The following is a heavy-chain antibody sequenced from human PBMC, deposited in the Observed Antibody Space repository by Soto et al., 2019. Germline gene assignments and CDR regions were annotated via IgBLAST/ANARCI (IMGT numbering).Heavy chain of an antibody. CDR3: ASNPTYYYDSSSVPPAFDI. D-gene: IGHD3-22*01. Sequence: VKVSCKASASTFTSYSSSWLRQAPGQGPEWMGGIIPIFGTANYAQKFQGRVTITADESTSTAYMELSSLRSEDTAVYYCASNPTYYYDSSSVPPAFDIWGQGTMVTVSS. CDR2: IIPIFGTA. J-gene: IGHJ3*02. CDR1: ASTFTSYS. V-gene: IGHV1-69*13.